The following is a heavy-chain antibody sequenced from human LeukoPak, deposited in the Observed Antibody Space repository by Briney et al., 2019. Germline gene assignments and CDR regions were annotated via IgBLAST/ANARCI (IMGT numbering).Heavy chain of an antibody. CDR1: GDSINSYH. CDR3: ARDDSSRDDSGGYHY. D-gene: IGHD3-22*01. Sequence: SGTLSLTCTVSGDSINSYHWSWIRQPARKGLEWIGRIHMSGSTNYNPSLRSRVAISMDNSKNQFSLKLKSVTAADTAVYYCARDDSSRDDSGGYHYWGQGTLVTVSS. CDR2: IHMSGST. J-gene: IGHJ4*02. V-gene: IGHV4-4*07.